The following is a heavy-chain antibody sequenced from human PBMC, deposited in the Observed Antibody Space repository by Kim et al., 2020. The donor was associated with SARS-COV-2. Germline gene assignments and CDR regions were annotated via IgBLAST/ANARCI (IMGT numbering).Heavy chain of an antibody. V-gene: IGHV4-34*01. J-gene: IGHJ5*02. CDR3: ARGRGRGSRDWFDP. D-gene: IGHD2-2*01. Sequence: TPPLKSRVHISVDTSKNQFSLKLSSVTAADTAVYYWARGRGRGSRDWFDPWGQGTLVTVSS.